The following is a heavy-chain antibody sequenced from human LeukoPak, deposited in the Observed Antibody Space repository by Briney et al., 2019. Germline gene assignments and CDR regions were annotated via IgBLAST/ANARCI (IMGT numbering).Heavy chain of an antibody. Sequence: GRSLRLSCAASGFSFNNYGMYWVRQAPGKGLEWVALIIYDGYYKYCADSVKGRFTISRDDPKNTLYLQMNSLRAEDTAIYYCAKDLITMVRGSAMDVWGQGTTVTVSS. J-gene: IGHJ6*02. CDR2: IIYDGYYK. CDR1: GFSFNNYG. CDR3: AKDLITMVRGSAMDV. V-gene: IGHV3-30*18. D-gene: IGHD3-10*01.